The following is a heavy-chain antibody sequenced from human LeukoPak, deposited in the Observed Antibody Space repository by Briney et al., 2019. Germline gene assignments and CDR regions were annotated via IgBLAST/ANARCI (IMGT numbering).Heavy chain of an antibody. CDR1: GGTFSSYA. D-gene: IGHD1-14*01. V-gene: IGHV1-69*04. CDR3: ARDSEGLDY. CDR2: IIPILGIA. J-gene: IGHJ4*02. Sequence: GASVKVSCKASGGTFSSYAISWVRQAPGQGLEWMGRIIPILGIANYAQKLQGRVTMTTDTSTSTAYMELRSLRSDDTAVYYCARDSEGLDYWGQGTLVTVSS.